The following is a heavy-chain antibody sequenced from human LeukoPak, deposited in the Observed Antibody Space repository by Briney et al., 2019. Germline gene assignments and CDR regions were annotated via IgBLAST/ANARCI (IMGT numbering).Heavy chain of an antibody. CDR3: ARGPWRPMIAVDAEYFQH. V-gene: IGHV4-34*01. Sequence: SETLSLTCAVYGGSFSGYYWSWIRQPPGKGLEWIGEINHSGSTNYNPSLKSRVTISVDTSKNQFSLKLSSVTAADTAVYYCARGPWRPMIAVDAEYFQHWGQGTLVTVSS. CDR1: GGSFSGYY. CDR2: INHSGST. D-gene: IGHD3-22*01. J-gene: IGHJ1*01.